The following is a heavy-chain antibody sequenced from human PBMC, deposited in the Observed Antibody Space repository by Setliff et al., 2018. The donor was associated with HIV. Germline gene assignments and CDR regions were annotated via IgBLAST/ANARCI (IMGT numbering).Heavy chain of an antibody. Sequence: LKISCKGSGYSFTNYWIGWVRQMPGKGLERMGIIYPGDSDTRYSPSFQGQVTISADKSVSTAYLQWSSLKASDTAMYYCARQPPRGSGYAFDIWGQGTMVTVSS. V-gene: IGHV5-51*01. CDR2: IYPGDSDT. D-gene: IGHD3-22*01. CDR1: GYSFTNYW. J-gene: IGHJ3*02. CDR3: ARQPPRGSGYAFDI.